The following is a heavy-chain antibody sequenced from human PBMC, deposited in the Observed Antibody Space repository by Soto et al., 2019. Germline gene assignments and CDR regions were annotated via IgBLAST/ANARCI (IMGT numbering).Heavy chain of an antibody. J-gene: IGHJ4*02. CDR3: ARAVVLIGPYFDS. CDR2: ISHSGRT. V-gene: IGHV4-59*01. CDR1: SASLSNFY. D-gene: IGHD2-21*01. Sequence: QVQLQESGPGLVKPSETLSLTCTVSSASLSNFYWGWIRQPPGKGLEWIGYISHSGRTNYNPSLKSRVAISVDTSKTQFSLKLSSVTAADTALYYCARAVVLIGPYFDSWGQGTQVSVSS.